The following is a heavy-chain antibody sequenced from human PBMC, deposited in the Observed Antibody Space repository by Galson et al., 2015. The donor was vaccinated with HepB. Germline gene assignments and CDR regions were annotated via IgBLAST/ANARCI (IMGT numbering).Heavy chain of an antibody. CDR1: GYTFTGHY. J-gene: IGHJ3*02. CDR2: INPNSGGT. Sequence: SVKVSCKASGYTFTGHYMHWVRQAPGQGLEWMGRINPNSGGTNYAQKFQGRVTMTRDTSISTAYMELSRLRSDDTVVYYCARGGPRLNSGGDAFDIWGQGTMVTVSS. CDR3: ARGGPRLNSGGDAFDI. D-gene: IGHD4-23*01. V-gene: IGHV1-2*05.